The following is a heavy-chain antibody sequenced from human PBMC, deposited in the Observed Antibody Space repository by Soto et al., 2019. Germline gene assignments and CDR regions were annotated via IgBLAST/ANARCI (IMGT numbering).Heavy chain of an antibody. CDR2: IRSKANNYAT. Sequence: PGGSLRLSCATSRFTFSGSAMHWVRQAPGKGLEWLGHIRSKANNYATAYVASVKGRFTISRDDSKNTAYLQMNSLKTEDTAVYYCTSPRPDAIVFNIWGQGTVVTVSS. CDR3: TSPRPDAIVFNI. V-gene: IGHV3-73*01. D-gene: IGHD2-15*01. CDR1: RFTFSGSA. J-gene: IGHJ3*02.